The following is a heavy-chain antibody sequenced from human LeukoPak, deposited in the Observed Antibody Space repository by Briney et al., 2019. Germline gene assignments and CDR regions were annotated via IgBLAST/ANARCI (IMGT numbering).Heavy chain of an antibody. Sequence: GASVKVSCKASGYTFTGYYMHWVRQAPGQGLEWMGWINPNSGGTNYAQKFQGRVTMTRDTSISTAYMELSRLRSDDTAVYYCARVNDSSGYTHDYWGQGTLVTVSS. CDR2: INPNSGGT. D-gene: IGHD3-22*01. CDR1: GYTFTGYY. J-gene: IGHJ4*02. V-gene: IGHV1-2*02. CDR3: ARVNDSSGYTHDY.